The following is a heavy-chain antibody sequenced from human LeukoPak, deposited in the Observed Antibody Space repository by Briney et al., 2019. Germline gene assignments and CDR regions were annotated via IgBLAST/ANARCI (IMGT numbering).Heavy chain of an antibody. CDR2: ISYDGSNK. J-gene: IGHJ6*02. CDR1: GFTFSRYW. D-gene: IGHD2-8*01. Sequence: GGSLRLSCAVSGFTFSRYWMSWVRQAPGKGLEWVAVISYDGSNKYYADSVKGRFTISRDNSKNTLYLQMNSLRAEDTAVYYCARGPERTGVGTRYYYDMDVWGQGTTVTVSS. CDR3: ARGPERTGVGTRYYYDMDV. V-gene: IGHV3-30-3*01.